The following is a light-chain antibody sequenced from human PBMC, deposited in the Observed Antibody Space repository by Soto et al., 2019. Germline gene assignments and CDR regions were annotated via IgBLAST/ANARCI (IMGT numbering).Light chain of an antibody. V-gene: IGKV1-39*01. CDR2: AAS. Sequence: DIQMTQSPSSLSASVGDRVTITCRASQSISNYLNWYQQKPGKAPKLLIYAASSLQSGVPSRFSGSGSGTDFILTISRLEPEDVAVYYCQQHGTSPYTFGQGTVLEIK. CDR3: QQHGTSPYT. J-gene: IGKJ2*01. CDR1: QSISNY.